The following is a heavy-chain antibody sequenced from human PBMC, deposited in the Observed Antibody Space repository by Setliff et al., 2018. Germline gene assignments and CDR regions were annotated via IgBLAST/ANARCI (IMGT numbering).Heavy chain of an antibody. CDR2: FHTGGTT. CDR1: GGSISSSSYY. Sequence: PSETLSLTCTVSGGSISSSSYYWGWIRQPPGKGLEWIGHFHTGGTTKYNPSLKSRVTISVDTSKRQFSLNLLSVTAADTAVYYCARMSRYSEFWSGYAEDYYSSYIDVWGTGATVTVS. D-gene: IGHD3-3*01. V-gene: IGHV4-61*05. CDR3: ARMSRYSEFWSGYAEDYYSSYIDV. J-gene: IGHJ6*03.